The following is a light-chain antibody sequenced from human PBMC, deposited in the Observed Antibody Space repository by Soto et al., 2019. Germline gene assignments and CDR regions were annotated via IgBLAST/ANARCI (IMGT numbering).Light chain of an antibody. V-gene: IGKV1-12*01. CDR2: TAS. J-gene: IGKJ4*01. CDR3: QQGNSFPRT. CDR1: QDISTW. Sequence: DIQMTQSPSSVSASVGDRVTITCRASQDISTWLAWFQQKPGEAPRLLIYTASTLHSGIPSRFSGSGSGTDFPLTISSLQPEDFAAYYCQQGNSFPRTFGGGTKVEI.